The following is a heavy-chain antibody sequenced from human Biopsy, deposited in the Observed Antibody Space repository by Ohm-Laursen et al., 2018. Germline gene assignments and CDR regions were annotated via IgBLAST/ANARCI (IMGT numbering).Heavy chain of an antibody. V-gene: IGHV3-9*01. CDR3: AKDLRNNNWGVEN. CDR2: ITWNSGFT. D-gene: IGHD7-27*01. J-gene: IGHJ4*02. Sequence: SLRLSCAASGFTFDDFAMHWVRQVPGKGLEWVSGITWNSGFTGYADSVKGRFTISRDNSKNTLYLQMNNLRAEDTSVFYCAKDLRNNNWGVENWGQGTLVTVSS. CDR1: GFTFDDFA.